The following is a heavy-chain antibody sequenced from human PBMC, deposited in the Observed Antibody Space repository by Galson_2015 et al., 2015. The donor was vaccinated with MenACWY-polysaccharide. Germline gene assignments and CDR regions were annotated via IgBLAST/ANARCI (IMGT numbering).Heavy chain of an antibody. D-gene: IGHD3-10*01. J-gene: IGHJ4*02. Sequence: LTCSVSGDSMSGNTYYWGWIRQPAGKGLEWIGRTYSDGTTNYNPSLKSRVAISVDTSKKQLSLNLSSVTAADTAIYYCTRGARYSYGSGSYFDSWGQGILATVSS. CDR1: GDSMSGNTYY. V-gene: IGHV4-61*02. CDR2: TYSDGTT. CDR3: TRGARYSYGSGSYFDS.